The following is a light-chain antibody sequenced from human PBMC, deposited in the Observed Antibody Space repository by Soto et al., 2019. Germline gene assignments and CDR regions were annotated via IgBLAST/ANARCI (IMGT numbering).Light chain of an antibody. V-gene: IGKV3-15*01. J-gene: IGKJ2*01. CDR3: QQYNSWPPRT. CDR1: QRISNS. Sequence: EIVMTQSPASLSVSPGETATLSCRASQRISNSLAWYQQKPGQAPSLLIYGASTRATGIPARFSGSGSGTEFTLTISSLQSEDSALYYCQQYNSWPPRTFGQGTKLEIK. CDR2: GAS.